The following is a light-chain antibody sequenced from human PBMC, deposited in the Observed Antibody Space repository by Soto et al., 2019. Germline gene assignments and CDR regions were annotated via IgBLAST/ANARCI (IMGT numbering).Light chain of an antibody. CDR3: SSYTSTSNVV. Sequence: QSALTQPASVSGSPGQSITISCTGTSSDVGGYSYVSWYQQHPGKAPKLRIYDVSNRPSGVSDRFSGSKSGNTASLTISGLHAEDEADYYSSSYTSTSNVVFGGGTKLTVL. CDR2: DVS. V-gene: IGLV2-14*01. CDR1: SSDVGGYSY. J-gene: IGLJ3*02.